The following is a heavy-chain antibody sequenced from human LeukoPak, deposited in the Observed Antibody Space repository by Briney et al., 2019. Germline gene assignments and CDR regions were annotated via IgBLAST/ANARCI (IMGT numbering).Heavy chain of an antibody. CDR2: INHSGST. D-gene: IGHD2-15*01. CDR3: ARGILGYCSGGSCYPYYYGMDV. Sequence: SETLSLTCAVYGGSFSGYYWSWIRQPPGKGLEWIGEINHSGSTNYNPSLKSRVTISVDTSKNQFSLKLSSVTAADTAVYYCARGILGYCSGGSCYPYYYGMDVWGQGTTVTVSS. V-gene: IGHV4-34*01. CDR1: GGSFSGYY. J-gene: IGHJ6*02.